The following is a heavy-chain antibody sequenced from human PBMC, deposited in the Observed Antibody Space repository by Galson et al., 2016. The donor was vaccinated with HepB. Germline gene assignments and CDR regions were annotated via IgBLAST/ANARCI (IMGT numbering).Heavy chain of an antibody. V-gene: IGHV3-23*01. D-gene: IGHD3-16*01. CDR2: ITGSGVSS. CDR3: AKDGGTWGYYYGDWNLDL. J-gene: IGHJ2*01. Sequence: SLRLSCAASGFTFSYHGMHWVRQAPGKGLHWVSTITGSGVSSYYADSVKGRFTTSRDNSKNILYLQMNSLRADDTAVYYCAKDGGTWGYYYGDWNLDLWGRGTLVTVSS. CDR1: GFTFSYHG.